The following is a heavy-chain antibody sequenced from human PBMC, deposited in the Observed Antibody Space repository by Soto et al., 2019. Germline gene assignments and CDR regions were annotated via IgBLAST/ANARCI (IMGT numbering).Heavy chain of an antibody. V-gene: IGHV3-11*01. CDR3: ARDCKHLVCNYYGMDV. Sequence: QVQLVESGGDLVKPGGSLRLSCAASGFRFSDYYMNWIRQTPGKGLEWLSYISGSSGTIRYADSVKGRFTISRDNSNNSVYLLMNSLRADDTAVYYCARDCKHLVCNYYGMDVWGQGTTVTVSS. CDR1: GFRFSDYY. D-gene: IGHD6-6*01. J-gene: IGHJ6*02. CDR2: ISGSSGTI.